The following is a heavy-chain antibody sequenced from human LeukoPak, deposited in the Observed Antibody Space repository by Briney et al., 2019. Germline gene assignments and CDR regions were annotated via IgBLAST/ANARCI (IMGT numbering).Heavy chain of an antibody. J-gene: IGHJ4*02. CDR3: AKWEGALDY. D-gene: IGHD1-26*01. V-gene: IGHV3-30*02. CDR1: GFTVSSNY. Sequence: GGSLRLSCAASGFTVSSNYMSWVRQAPGKGLEWVAFIRYDGSNKYYADSVKGRFTISRDNSKNTLYLQMNSLRAEDTAVYYCAKWEGALDYWGQGTLVTVSS. CDR2: IRYDGSNK.